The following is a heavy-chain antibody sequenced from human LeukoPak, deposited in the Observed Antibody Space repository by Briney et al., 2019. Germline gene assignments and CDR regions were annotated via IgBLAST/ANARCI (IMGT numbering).Heavy chain of an antibody. CDR3: ARVTTVTTSIPAHYYYYMDV. CDR2: IYTSGST. CDR1: GGSFSGYY. V-gene: IGHV4-59*10. Sequence: PSETLSLTCAVYGGSFSGYYWSWIRQPAGKGLEWIGRIYTSGSTNYNPSLKSRVTISVDTSKNQFSLKLSSVTAADTAVYYCARVTTVTTSIPAHYYYYMDVWGKGTTVTVSS. D-gene: IGHD4-11*01. J-gene: IGHJ6*03.